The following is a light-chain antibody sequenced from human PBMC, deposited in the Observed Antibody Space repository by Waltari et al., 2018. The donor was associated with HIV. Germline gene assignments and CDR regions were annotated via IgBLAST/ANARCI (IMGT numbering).Light chain of an antibody. Sequence: QPALTQPPSASGSPGQSVTISCTGTSRDIGTYTYFSWYQQHPGRAPNLLIYEVNKRPSGVPDRFAGSKSANASSLPVSGLQVADEADYYCSSYAGNNNYVFGTGTRVTVL. CDR3: SSYAGNNNYV. CDR1: SRDIGTYTY. J-gene: IGLJ1*01. CDR2: EVN. V-gene: IGLV2-8*01.